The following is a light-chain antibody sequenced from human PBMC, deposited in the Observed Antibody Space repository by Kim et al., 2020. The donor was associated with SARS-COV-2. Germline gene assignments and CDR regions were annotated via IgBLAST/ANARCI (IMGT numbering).Light chain of an antibody. CDR2: AAS. Sequence: DIQLTQSPSFLSASVGDRVTITCRASQGISSYLAWHQQEPGKAPKLLIYAASTLQSGVPSRFSGSGSGTEFTLTISSLQPEDFATYYCQQLSRYPLSFGGGTKVDIK. J-gene: IGKJ4*01. V-gene: IGKV1-9*01. CDR1: QGISSY. CDR3: QQLSRYPLS.